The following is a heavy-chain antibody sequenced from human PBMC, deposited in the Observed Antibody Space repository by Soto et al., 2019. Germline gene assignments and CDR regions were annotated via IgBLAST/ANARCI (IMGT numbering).Heavy chain of an antibody. V-gene: IGHV3-30*18. J-gene: IGHJ4*02. CDR3: AKGIAVAGTLDEAHYYFDY. Sequence: GGSLRLSCAASGFTFSSYGMHWVRQAPGKGLEWVAVISYDGSNKYYADSVKGRFTISRDNSKNTLYLQMNSLRAEDTAVYYCAKGIAVAGTLDEAHYYFDYWGQGTLVTVSS. CDR1: GFTFSSYG. D-gene: IGHD6-19*01. CDR2: ISYDGSNK.